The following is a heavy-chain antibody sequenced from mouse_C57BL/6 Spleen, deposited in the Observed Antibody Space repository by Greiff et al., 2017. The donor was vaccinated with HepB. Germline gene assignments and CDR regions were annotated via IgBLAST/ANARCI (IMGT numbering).Heavy chain of an antibody. CDR1: GYAFSSYW. CDR3: ARSPEWYFDV. CDR2: IYPGDGDT. Sequence: QVQLKQSGAELVKPGASVKISCKASGYAFSSYWMNWVKQRPGKGLEWIGQIYPGDGDTNYNGKFKGKATLTADKSSSTAYMQLSSLTSEDAAVYFCARSPEWYFDVWGTGTTVTVSS. V-gene: IGHV1-80*01. J-gene: IGHJ1*03.